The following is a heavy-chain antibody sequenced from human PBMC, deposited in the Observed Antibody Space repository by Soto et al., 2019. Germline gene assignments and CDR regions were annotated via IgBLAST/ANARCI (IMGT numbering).Heavy chain of an antibody. Sequence: ASVKVSCKASGYTFTSYDINWVRQATGQGLEWMGWMNPNSDNTGYAQKFQGRVTMTRNTSISTAYMELRSLRSDDAAVYYCARDIRYFDWLTDAHDAFDIWGQGTMVTVSS. CDR3: ARDIRYFDWLTDAHDAFDI. D-gene: IGHD3-9*01. CDR2: MNPNSDNT. J-gene: IGHJ3*02. V-gene: IGHV1-8*01. CDR1: GYTFTSYD.